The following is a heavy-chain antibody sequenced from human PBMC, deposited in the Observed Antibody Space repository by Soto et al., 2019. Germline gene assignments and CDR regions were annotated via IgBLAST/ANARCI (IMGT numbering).Heavy chain of an antibody. D-gene: IGHD1-26*01. CDR3: ARGKGDGSYSWSFFDY. J-gene: IGHJ4*02. Sequence: QVQLVESGGGVVQPGRSLRLSCAASGFTFSSYGMHWVRQAPGKGLEWVAVIWYDGSNKYYADSVKGRFTISRDNSKNTLYLQMNSLRAEDTAVYYCARGKGDGSYSWSFFDYWGQGTLVTVSS. CDR1: GFTFSSYG. CDR2: IWYDGSNK. V-gene: IGHV3-33*01.